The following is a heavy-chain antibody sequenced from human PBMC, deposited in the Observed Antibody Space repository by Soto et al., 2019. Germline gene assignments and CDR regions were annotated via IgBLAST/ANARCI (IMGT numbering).Heavy chain of an antibody. V-gene: IGHV4-59*01. J-gene: IGHJ4*02. CDR2: IYYSGST. CDR1: GGSISSYY. CDR3: ARGDSTSSSWYGLWYYFDY. D-gene: IGHD6-13*01. Sequence: SETLSLTCTVSGGSISSYYWSWIRQPPGKGLEWIGYIYYSGSTNYNPSLKSRVTISVDTSKNQFSLKLSSVTAADTAVYYCARGDSTSSSWYGLWYYFDYWGQGTLVTVSS.